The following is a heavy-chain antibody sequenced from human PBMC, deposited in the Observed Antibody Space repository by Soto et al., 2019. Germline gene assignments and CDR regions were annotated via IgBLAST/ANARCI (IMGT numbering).Heavy chain of an antibody. Sequence: GGSLRLSCAASGFTFSSYAMSWVRQAPGKGLEWVSAISGSGGSTYYADSVKGRFTISRDNSKNTLYLQMNSLRAEDTAVYYCAKLAEEYYDILTGYYYDYWGQGTLVTVSS. CDR2: ISGSGGST. V-gene: IGHV3-23*01. J-gene: IGHJ4*02. D-gene: IGHD3-9*01. CDR1: GFTFSSYA. CDR3: AKLAEEYYDILTGYYYDY.